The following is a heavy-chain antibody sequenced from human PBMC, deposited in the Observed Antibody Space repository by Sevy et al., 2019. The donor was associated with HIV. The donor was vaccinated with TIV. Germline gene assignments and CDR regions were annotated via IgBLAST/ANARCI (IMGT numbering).Heavy chain of an antibody. D-gene: IGHD1-1*01. CDR3: TRWKGLQSIFDY. Sequence: GGSLRLSCTTSGFTFGDYAMNWVRQAPGKGLEWVAFLKSKADGGTVDHAASVKGRFTISRDASKSIAYLQMNDLTTEETGVYYCTRWKGLQSIFDYWGQGALVTVSS. V-gene: IGHV3-49*04. CDR1: GFTFGDYA. J-gene: IGHJ4*02. CDR2: LKSKADGGTV.